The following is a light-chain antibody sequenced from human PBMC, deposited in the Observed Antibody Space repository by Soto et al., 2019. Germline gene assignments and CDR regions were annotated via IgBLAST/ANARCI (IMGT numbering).Light chain of an antibody. Sequence: DIQMTQSPSSLSASVLDRVTITWRASQSISYYLNWYQQKPGRAPRLLIYTTSSLQSGVPSKFSGSASGTDFTLTISSLQPEDFATYYCQQSYTTPWTFGQGTKVDIK. CDR2: TTS. CDR1: QSISYY. V-gene: IGKV1-39*01. CDR3: QQSYTTPWT. J-gene: IGKJ1*01.